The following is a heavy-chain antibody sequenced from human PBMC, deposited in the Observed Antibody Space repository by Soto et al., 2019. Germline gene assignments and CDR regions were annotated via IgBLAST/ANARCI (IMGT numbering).Heavy chain of an antibody. D-gene: IGHD5-18*01. CDR3: AGLDTSMVKTPGY. V-gene: IGHV3-33*03. CDR2: IWYDGSNK. Sequence: GGSLGLSCAASGFAFSSYGMHWVRQAPGKGLEWVAVIWYDGSNKYYADSVKGRFTISRDNAKNSLYLQMNSLRAEDTAVYYCAGLDTSMVKTPGYWGQGTLVTVSS. J-gene: IGHJ4*02. CDR1: GFAFSSYG.